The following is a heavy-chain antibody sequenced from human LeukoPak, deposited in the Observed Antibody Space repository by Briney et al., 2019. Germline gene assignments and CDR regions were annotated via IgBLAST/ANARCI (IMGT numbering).Heavy chain of an antibody. D-gene: IGHD3-10*01. CDR1: GFTFDEYG. Sequence: PGGSLRLSCAASGFTFDEYGMNWVRQVPGKGPEWVSGINWNGGRIGYADSVKGRFTISRDNTKNSLYLEMNSLRDEDTALYHCARGGGIYYYSGIFDWGQGALVTVSS. V-gene: IGHV3-20*01. CDR2: INWNGGRI. CDR3: ARGGGIYYYSGIFD. J-gene: IGHJ4*02.